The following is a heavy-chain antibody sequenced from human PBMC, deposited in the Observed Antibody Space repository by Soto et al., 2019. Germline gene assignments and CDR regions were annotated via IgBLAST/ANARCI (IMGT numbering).Heavy chain of an antibody. CDR2: IYHSGST. Sequence: QLQLQESGSGLVKPSQTLSLTCAVSGGSISSGGYSWSWIRQPPGKGLEGIGYIYHSGSTYYNPTTNSRDTISVDRSKNQCALKLSPVTAAGTAVYYGDRGSGGGRRFDYWGQGTLVTVSS. CDR1: GGSISSGGYS. D-gene: IGHD3-3*01. J-gene: IGHJ4*02. V-gene: IGHV4-30-2*01. CDR3: DRGSGGGRRFDY.